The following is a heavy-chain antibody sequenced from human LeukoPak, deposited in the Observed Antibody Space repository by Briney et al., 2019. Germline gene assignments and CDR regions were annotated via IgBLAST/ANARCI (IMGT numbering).Heavy chain of an antibody. CDR1: GYTFTSYG. CDR2: ISAYNGNT. V-gene: IGHV1-18*01. J-gene: IGHJ4*02. CDR3: ARLTDYSSSWYYFDY. D-gene: IGHD6-13*01. Sequence: ASVTVSCKASGYTFTSYGISWVRQAPGQGLEWMGWISAYNGNTNYAQKLQGRVTMTTDTSTSTAYMELRSLRSDDTAVYYCARLTDYSSSWYYFDYWGQGTLVTVSS.